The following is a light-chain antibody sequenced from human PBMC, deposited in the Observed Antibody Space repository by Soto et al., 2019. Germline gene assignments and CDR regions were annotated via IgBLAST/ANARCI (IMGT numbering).Light chain of an antibody. V-gene: IGKV1-39*01. CDR2: AAS. CDR3: QQSYSTPYT. J-gene: IGKJ2*01. CDR1: QSISSY. Sequence: DIQMTQSPSSLSASVGDRITITCRASQSISSYLNWYQQKPGKAPRLLIYAASSLQSGVPSRFSVSGSVTDFTLSISSLQPEDFATYYCQQSYSTPYTFGQGTKLEIK.